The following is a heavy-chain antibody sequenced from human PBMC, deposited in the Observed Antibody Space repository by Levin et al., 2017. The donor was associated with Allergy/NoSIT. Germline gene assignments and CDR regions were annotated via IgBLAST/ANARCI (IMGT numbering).Heavy chain of an antibody. J-gene: IGHJ4*02. D-gene: IGHD3-22*01. Sequence: PGESLKISCAASGFTFSIYSMTWVRQAPGKGLEWVSTIRGRSSDTYYADSVRGRFTISRDNAENSLCLQMNSLRADDTAVYYCATYYDRSGSYYNDFWGQGTLVTVSS. CDR2: IRGRSSDT. CDR1: GFTFSIYS. V-gene: IGHV3-21*01. CDR3: ATYYDRSGSYYNDF.